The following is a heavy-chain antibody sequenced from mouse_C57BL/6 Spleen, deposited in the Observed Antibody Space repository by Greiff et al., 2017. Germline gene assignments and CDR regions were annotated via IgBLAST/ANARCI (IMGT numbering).Heavy chain of an antibody. Sequence: QVQLQQPGTELVKPGASVKLSCKASGYTFTSYWMHWVKQRPGQGLEWIGNINPSNGGTNYNEKFKSKATLTVDKSSSTAYMQLSSLTSEDSAVYYCARSGGYYPYWYFDVWGTGTTVTVSS. CDR3: ARSGGYYPYWYFDV. D-gene: IGHD2-3*01. CDR2: INPSNGGT. CDR1: GYTFTSYW. J-gene: IGHJ1*03. V-gene: IGHV1-53*01.